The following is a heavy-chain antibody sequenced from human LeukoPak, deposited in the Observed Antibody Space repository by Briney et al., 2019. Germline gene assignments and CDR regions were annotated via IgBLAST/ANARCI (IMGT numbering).Heavy chain of an antibody. CDR2: IIPIFGTA. V-gene: IGHV1-69*05. J-gene: IGHJ3*02. D-gene: IGHD1-26*01. CDR3: ASRAKGGLDAFDI. CDR1: GGTFSSYA. Sequence: SVKVSCKASGGTFSSYAISRVRQAPGQGLEWMGRIIPIFGTANYAQKFQGRVTITTDESASTAYMELSSLRSEDTAVYYCASRAKGGLDAFDIWGQGTMVTVSS.